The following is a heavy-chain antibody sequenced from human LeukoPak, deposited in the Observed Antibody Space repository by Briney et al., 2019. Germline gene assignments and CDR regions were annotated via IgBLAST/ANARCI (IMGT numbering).Heavy chain of an antibody. CDR3: ARDIGSSWYYYYYGIDV. V-gene: IGHV3-9*01. Sequence: PGRSLRLSCAASGFTFHDYAMHWVRQAPGKGLEWVSGLTWNGANIAYADSVRGRFTVSRDNAKNSLYPQMNSLRAEDTALYYCARDIGSSWYYYYYGIDVWGHGTTDTVSS. CDR2: LTWNGANI. D-gene: IGHD6-13*01. CDR1: GFTFHDYA. J-gene: IGHJ6*02.